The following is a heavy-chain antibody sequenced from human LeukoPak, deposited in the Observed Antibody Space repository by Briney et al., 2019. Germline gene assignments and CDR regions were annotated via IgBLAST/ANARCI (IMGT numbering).Heavy chain of an antibody. CDR1: GFTFGEYA. D-gene: IGHD3-22*01. J-gene: IGHJ6*02. CDR3: RGDSSGYYSDYGMDV. CDR2: IRRKAYGGTT. Sequence: GGALRLSCTASGFTFGEYAMSWVRQAPGRGLEWVSFIRRKAYGGTTEYAASVKGRLPISRDDSKSIAYLQMNSLKTEDTAVYYCRGDSSGYYSDYGMDVWGQGTTVTVSS. V-gene: IGHV3-49*04.